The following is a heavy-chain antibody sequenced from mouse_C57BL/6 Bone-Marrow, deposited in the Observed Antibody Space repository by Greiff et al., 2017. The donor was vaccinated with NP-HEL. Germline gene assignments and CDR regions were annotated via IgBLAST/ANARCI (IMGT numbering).Heavy chain of an antibody. CDR1: GYTFTDYA. CDR2: IDPEAGGT. CDR3: TSGGGAKDYFDY. J-gene: IGHJ2*01. D-gene: IGHD3-1*01. Sequence: VQLQQSGAELVRPGASVTLSCKASGYTFTDYAMHWLKQTPVHGLEWIGAIDPEAGGTAYNQKFKGKATLTADKSSSTAYMELRSLTSEDSAVYDCTSGGGAKDYFDYWGQGTTLTVSA. V-gene: IGHV1-15*01.